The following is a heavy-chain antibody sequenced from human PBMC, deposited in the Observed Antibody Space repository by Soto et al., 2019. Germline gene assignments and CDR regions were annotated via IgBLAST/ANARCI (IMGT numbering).Heavy chain of an antibody. Sequence: PSETLSLTCTVSGGSISSYYWSWIRQPPGKGLKWIGYIYYSGSTNYNPSLKSRVTISVDTSKNQFSLKLSSVTVADTAVYYCARGDPLLWCGEKVYYGMDVWGQGTTVTVSS. CDR3: ARGDPLLWCGEKVYYGMDV. D-gene: IGHD3-10*01. J-gene: IGHJ6*02. CDR2: IYYSGST. CDR1: GGSISSYY. V-gene: IGHV4-59*01.